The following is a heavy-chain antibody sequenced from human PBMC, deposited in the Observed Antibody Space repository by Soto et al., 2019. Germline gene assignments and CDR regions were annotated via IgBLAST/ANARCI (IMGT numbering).Heavy chain of an antibody. CDR3: ARTQDGYNYHEYFQH. V-gene: IGHV5-51*01. J-gene: IGHJ1*01. D-gene: IGHD5-12*01. CDR2: IYPGDSDT. CDR1: GYSFTSYW. Sequence: GESLKISCKVSGYSFTSYWIGWVRQMPGKGLEWMGIIYPGDSDTRYSPSFQGQGTISADKSVSTAYLQWSSLKASDTAMYYCARTQDGYNYHEYFQHWGQGTLVTVSS.